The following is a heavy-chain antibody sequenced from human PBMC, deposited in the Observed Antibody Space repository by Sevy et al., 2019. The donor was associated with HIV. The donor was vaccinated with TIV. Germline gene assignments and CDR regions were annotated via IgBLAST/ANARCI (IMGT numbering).Heavy chain of an antibody. CDR2: INHSGRT. CDR3: ARWRGTRVTMMVVVTTGYFLN. J-gene: IGHJ4*02. D-gene: IGHD3-22*01. Sequence: SENLSLTCAVYGGSFSNDDWSWIRQPPGKGLEWIGEINHSGRTNYNPSLKSRVTISIDTSKNQFSLKLTSVTAADTAVYYCARWRGTRVTMMVVVTTGYFLNWGQGALVTVSS. V-gene: IGHV4-34*01. CDR1: GGSFSNDD.